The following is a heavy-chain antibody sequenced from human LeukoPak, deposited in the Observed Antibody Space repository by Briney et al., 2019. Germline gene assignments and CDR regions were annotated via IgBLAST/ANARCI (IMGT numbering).Heavy chain of an antibody. CDR1: GGSISSKSYY. J-gene: IGHJ4*02. CDR3: ARRSGSYCFDY. Sequence: SETLSLTCTVSGGSISSKSYYWGWIRQPPGKGLEWIGTISYSGETYYNPSLKSRVTIFVDTSKNQFSLKLSSVTAADTAVYYCARRSGSYCFDYWGQGTLVTVSS. V-gene: IGHV4-39*01. D-gene: IGHD3-10*01. CDR2: ISYSGET.